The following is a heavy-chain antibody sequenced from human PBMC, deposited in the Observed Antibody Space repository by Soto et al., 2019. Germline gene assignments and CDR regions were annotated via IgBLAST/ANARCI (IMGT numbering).Heavy chain of an antibody. D-gene: IGHD6-13*01. CDR3: AKGKRYSSSWYGAFDY. CDR1: GFTFSSYA. V-gene: IGHV3-23*01. J-gene: IGHJ4*02. Sequence: EVQLLESGGGLVQPGGSLRLSCVASGFTFSSYAMSWVRQAPGKGLEWVSGITGSGGDTYYADSVKDQFTISRDNFKNTLYLQMNSLRAEDTAVYYCAKGKRYSSSWYGAFDYWGQGTLVTVSS. CDR2: ITGSGGDT.